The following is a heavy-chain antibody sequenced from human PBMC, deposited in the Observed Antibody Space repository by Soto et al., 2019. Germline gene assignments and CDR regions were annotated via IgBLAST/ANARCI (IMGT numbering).Heavy chain of an antibody. CDR3: ARTWEIQLWSPFYYYYGMDV. CDR2: IIPIFGTA. CDR1: GGTFSSYA. V-gene: IGHV1-69*13. D-gene: IGHD5-18*01. Sequence: SVKVSCKASGGTFSSYAISWVRQAPGQGLEWMGGIIPIFGTANYAQKFQGRVTITADESTSTAYMELSSLRSEDTAVYYCARTWEIQLWSPFYYYYGMDVWGQGTTVTVSS. J-gene: IGHJ6*02.